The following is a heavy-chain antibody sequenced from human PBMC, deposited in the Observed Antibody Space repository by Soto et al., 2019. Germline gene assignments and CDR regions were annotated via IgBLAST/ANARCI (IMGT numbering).Heavy chain of an antibody. Sequence: SETLSLTYTVSGGSISSYYWSWIRQPPGKGLEWIGYIYYSGSTNYNPSLKSRVTISVDTSKNQFSLKLSSVTAADTAVYYCARDRVTPPTYYYYMDVWDKGTTVTVSS. CDR3: ARDRVTPPTYYYYMDV. J-gene: IGHJ6*03. CDR2: IYYSGST. D-gene: IGHD2-21*02. V-gene: IGHV4-59*01. CDR1: GGSISSYY.